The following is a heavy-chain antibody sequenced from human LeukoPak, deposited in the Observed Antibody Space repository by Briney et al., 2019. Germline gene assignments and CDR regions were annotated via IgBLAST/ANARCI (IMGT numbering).Heavy chain of an antibody. CDR2: IYYSGST. D-gene: IGHD3-3*01. J-gene: IGHJ5*02. Sequence: PSETLSLTCTVSGGSISSSSYYWGWIRQPPGKGLEWIGSIYYSGSTYYNPSLKSRVTISVDTSKNQFSLKLSSVTAADTAVNYCATQIYDFWSGYPARWFDPWGQGTLVTVSS. CDR3: ATQIYDFWSGYPARWFDP. V-gene: IGHV4-39*01. CDR1: GGSISSSSYY.